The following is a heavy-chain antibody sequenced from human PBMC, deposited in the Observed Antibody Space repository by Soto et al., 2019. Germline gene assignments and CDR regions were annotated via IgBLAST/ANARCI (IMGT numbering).Heavy chain of an antibody. D-gene: IGHD2-15*01. V-gene: IGHV3-23*01. CDR3: AHAVESNDPSPRCFDY. J-gene: IGHJ4*02. CDR2: ISGSGGST. Sequence: VRFHRLSCAASGVTCIDYAMSWVIKATGKGLEWVSAISGSGGSTYYADSVKGRFTISRDNSKNTLYLQMTNMDPVDTATYYCAHAVESNDPSPRCFDYWGQGTLVTVSS. CDR1: GVTCIDYA.